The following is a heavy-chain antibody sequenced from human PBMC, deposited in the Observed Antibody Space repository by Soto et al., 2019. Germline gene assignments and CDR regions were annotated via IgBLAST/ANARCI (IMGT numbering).Heavy chain of an antibody. J-gene: IGHJ6*02. CDR2: MNPNSGNT. CDR3: ARGTLRFLEWSGEYGYYYYGMDV. CDR1: GYTFTSYD. Sequence: QVQLVQSGAEVKKPGASVKVSCKASGYTFTSYDINWVRQATGQGLEWMGWMNPNSGNTGYAQKFQGRLTMTRNTSISTAYMELSSLRSEDTAVYYCARGTLRFLEWSGEYGYYYYGMDVWGQGTTVTVSS. V-gene: IGHV1-8*01. D-gene: IGHD3-3*01.